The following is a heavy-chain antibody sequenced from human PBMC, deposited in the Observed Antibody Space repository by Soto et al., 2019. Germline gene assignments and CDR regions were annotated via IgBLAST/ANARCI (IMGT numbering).Heavy chain of an antibody. CDR3: ARDIGGEHDS. Sequence: SEPLSLTCTVSGGSLSRYYWSWIRQPPGKGLKWIGYIYYSGSTNYNPSLKSRVTISVDTSKNQFSLKLSSVTAADTAVYYCARDIGGEHDSGGQGTLVTVSS. CDR1: GGSLSRYY. D-gene: IGHD2-15*01. J-gene: IGHJ4*02. CDR2: IYYSGST. V-gene: IGHV4-59*01.